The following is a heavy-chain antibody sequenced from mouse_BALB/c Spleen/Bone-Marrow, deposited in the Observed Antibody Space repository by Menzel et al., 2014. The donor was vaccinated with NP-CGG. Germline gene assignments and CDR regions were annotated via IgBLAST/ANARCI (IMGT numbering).Heavy chain of an antibody. CDR2: IYPGNVNT. CDR1: GYTFTSYY. D-gene: IGHD2-4*01. J-gene: IGHJ4*01. Sequence: VHLVESGPELVKPGASVRISCKASGYTFTSYYIHWVKQRPGQGLEWIGWIYPGNVNTKYNEKFKGKATLTADKSSSTAYMQLSSLTSEDSAVYFCARATMITKGAMDYWGQGTSVTVSS. V-gene: IGHV1S56*01. CDR3: ARATMITKGAMDY.